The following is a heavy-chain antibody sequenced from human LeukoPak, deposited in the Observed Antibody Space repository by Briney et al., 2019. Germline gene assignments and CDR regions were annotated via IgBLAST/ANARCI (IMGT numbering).Heavy chain of an antibody. J-gene: IGHJ4*02. D-gene: IGHD3-10*01. Sequence: ASVKVSCMVSGNTLHELRIHWVRQAPGKGLVWMGGFDPEDHATYYAQNFQGRVTMTEGTSTAYMELTSLTEEDTAVYYCTTHDPRGGPPFYFDHWGQGTPVTVSS. V-gene: IGHV1-24*01. CDR3: TTHDPRGGPPFYFDH. CDR2: FDPEDHAT. CDR1: GNTLHELR.